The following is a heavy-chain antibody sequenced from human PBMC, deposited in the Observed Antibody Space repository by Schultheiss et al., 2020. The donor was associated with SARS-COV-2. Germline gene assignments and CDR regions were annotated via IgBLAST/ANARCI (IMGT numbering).Heavy chain of an antibody. CDR3: AKDTTGGREPYYFDY. D-gene: IGHD1-26*01. CDR1: GFTFSSYA. V-gene: IGHV3-23*01. J-gene: IGHJ4*02. Sequence: GGSLRLSCAASGFTFSSYAMSWVRQAPGKGLEWVSAISGSGGSTYYADSVKGRFTISRDNSKNTLYLQMNSLRAEDTAVYYCAKDTTGGREPYYFDYWGQGTLVTVSS. CDR2: ISGSGGST.